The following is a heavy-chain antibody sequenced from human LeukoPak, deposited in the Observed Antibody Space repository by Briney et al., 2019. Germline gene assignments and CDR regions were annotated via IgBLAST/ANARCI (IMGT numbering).Heavy chain of an antibody. V-gene: IGHV4-59*12. D-gene: IGHD3-22*01. CDR1: SGSLISGYY. J-gene: IGHJ3*02. CDR2: IYYSGST. Sequence: SETLSLTCTVSSGSLISGYYWTWIRQPPGKGLEWIGYIYYSGSTNYNPSLKSRVTISVDTSKNQFSLKLSSVTAADTAVYYCAKEKGYYYDSSGYYRGAFDIWGQGTMVTVSS. CDR3: AKEKGYYYDSSGYYRGAFDI.